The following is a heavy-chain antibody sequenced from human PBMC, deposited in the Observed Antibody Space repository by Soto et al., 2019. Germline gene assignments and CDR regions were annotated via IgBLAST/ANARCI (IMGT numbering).Heavy chain of an antibody. V-gene: IGHV3-23*01. D-gene: IGHD6-19*01. J-gene: IGHJ4*02. Sequence: GGSLRLSCAASGFTFSSYAMSWVRQAPGKGLEWVSAISGSGGSTYYADSVKGRFTISRDNSKNTLYLQLNSLRAEDTAVYYCESNRWLVKNAFDYWGQGTLVTVSS. CDR1: GFTFSSYA. CDR3: ESNRWLVKNAFDY. CDR2: ISGSGGST.